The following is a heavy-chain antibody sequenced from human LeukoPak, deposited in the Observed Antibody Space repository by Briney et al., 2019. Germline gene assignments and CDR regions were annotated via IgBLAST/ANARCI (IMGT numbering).Heavy chain of an antibody. CDR2: IYYSGST. CDR3: ARGWRYSYASGFDY. D-gene: IGHD5-18*01. Sequence: SETLSLTCTVSGGSISSYYWSWIRQPPGKGLEWIGYIYYSGSTNYNPSLKSRVTISVDRSKNQFSLKLSSVTAADTAVYYCARGWRYSYASGFDYWGQGTLVTVSS. J-gene: IGHJ4*02. CDR1: GGSISSYY. V-gene: IGHV4-59*12.